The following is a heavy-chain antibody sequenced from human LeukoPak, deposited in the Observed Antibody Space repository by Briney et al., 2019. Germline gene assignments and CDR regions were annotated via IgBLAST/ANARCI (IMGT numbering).Heavy chain of an antibody. CDR3: ARGGVYYCGSGSYYNVPDY. CDR2: MNPNSGNT. Sequence: ASVKVSCKASGYTFTSYDINWVRQATGQGLEWMGWMNPNSGNTGYAQKFQGRVTMTRNTSISTAHMELSSLRSEDTAVYYCARGGVYYCGSGSYYNVPDYWGQGTLVTVSS. D-gene: IGHD3-10*01. CDR1: GYTFTSYD. J-gene: IGHJ4*02. V-gene: IGHV1-8*01.